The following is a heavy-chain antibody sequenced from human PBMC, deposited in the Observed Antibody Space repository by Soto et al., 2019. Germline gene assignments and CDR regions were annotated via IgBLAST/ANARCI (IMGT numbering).Heavy chain of an antibody. CDR2: IYYSGST. V-gene: IGHV4-59*01. CDR3: ARAISTGYNILTGYYMDY. D-gene: IGHD3-9*01. J-gene: IGHJ4*02. CDR1: GGSISSYY. Sequence: SETLSLTCTVSGGSISSYYWSWIRQPPEKGLEWIGYIYYSGSTNYNPSLKSRVTISVDTSKNQFSLKLTSVTAADTAVYYCARAISTGYNILTGYYMDYWGQGSLVTVSS.